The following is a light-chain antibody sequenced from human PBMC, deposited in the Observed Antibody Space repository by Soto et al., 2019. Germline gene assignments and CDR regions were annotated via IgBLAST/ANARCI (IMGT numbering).Light chain of an antibody. CDR1: QSLLHSNGYNY. V-gene: IGKV2-28*01. CDR3: MQALQTPCT. Sequence: DLVMTQSPLSLPVTPGEPASISCRSSQSLLHSNGYNYLDWYLQKPGQSPQLLIYLGSNRASGVPESFSGSGSGTDFTLKISRVEAGDVEVYYCMQALQTPCTFGQGTKLEIK. CDR2: LGS. J-gene: IGKJ2*02.